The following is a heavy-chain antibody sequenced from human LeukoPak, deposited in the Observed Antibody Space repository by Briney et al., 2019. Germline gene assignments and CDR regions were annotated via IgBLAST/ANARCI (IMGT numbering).Heavy chain of an antibody. J-gene: IGHJ3*02. CDR3: ARRYYYDSSGYYLAPDAFDI. Sequence: GESLKISCKGSGYSFTSYWIGWVRQMPGKGLEWMGIIYPDDSETRYSPSFQGQVTISADKSISTAYLQWSSLKASDTAMYYCARRYYYDSSGYYLAPDAFDIWGQGTMVTVST. V-gene: IGHV5-51*01. CDR1: GYSFTSYW. D-gene: IGHD3-22*01. CDR2: IYPDDSET.